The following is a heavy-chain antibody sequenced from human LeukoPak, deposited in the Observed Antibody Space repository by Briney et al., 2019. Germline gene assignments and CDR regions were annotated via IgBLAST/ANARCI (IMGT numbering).Heavy chain of an antibody. CDR2: ISSSSSTI. V-gene: IGHV3-48*01. J-gene: IGHJ4*02. D-gene: IGHD6-13*01. CDR3: ARGGYSSSWNARGYFDY. CDR1: GFTFSSYS. Sequence: GGSLRLSCAASGFTFSSYSMNWVRQAPGKGLEWVSYISSSSSTIYYADSVKGRFTISRDNAKNSLYLQMNSLRAEDTAVYYCARGGYSSSWNARGYFDYWGQGTLVTVSS.